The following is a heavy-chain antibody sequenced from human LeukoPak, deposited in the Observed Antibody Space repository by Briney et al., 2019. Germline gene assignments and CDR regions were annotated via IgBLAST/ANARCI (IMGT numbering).Heavy chain of an antibody. CDR3: ARGLVDFWSGTGRYYYYYMDV. CDR1: GYTFTSYD. CDR2: MNPNSGNT. Sequence: ASVKVSCKASGYTFTSYDINWVRQATGQGLEWMGWMNPNSGNTGYAQKFQGRVTITRNTSISTAYMELSSLRSEDTAVYYCARGLVDFWSGTGRYYYYYMDVWGKGTTVTVSS. V-gene: IGHV1-8*03. J-gene: IGHJ6*03. D-gene: IGHD3-3*01.